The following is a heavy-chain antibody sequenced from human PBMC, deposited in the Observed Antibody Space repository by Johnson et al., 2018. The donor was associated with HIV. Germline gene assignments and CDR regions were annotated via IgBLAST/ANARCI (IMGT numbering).Heavy chain of an antibody. Sequence: VQLVESGGGLVKPGGSLRLSCAASGFTFSNAWMSWVRQAPGEGLEWVGRINSDGSSTSYADSVKGRFTISRDNAKNTLYLQMNSLRAEDTAVYYCAKDPQADYAFDIWGQGTMVTVSS. J-gene: IGHJ3*02. V-gene: IGHV3-74*01. CDR1: GFTFSNAW. CDR3: AKDPQADYAFDI. CDR2: INSDGSST.